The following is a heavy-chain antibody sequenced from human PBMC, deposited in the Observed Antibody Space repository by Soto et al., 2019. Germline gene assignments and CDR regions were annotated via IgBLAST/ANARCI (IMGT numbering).Heavy chain of an antibody. CDR2: IYYSGST. CDR1: GGSINTYNLF. J-gene: IGHJ4*02. Sequence: PSETLSLTCTVSGGSINTYNLFWAWIRQPPGKGLEWIGYIYYSGSTYYNPSLKSRVTISVDTSKNQFSLKLSSVTAADTAVYYCARAPYDSSGYYFDYWGQGTLVTVSS. D-gene: IGHD3-22*01. CDR3: ARAPYDSSGYYFDY. V-gene: IGHV4-30-4*08.